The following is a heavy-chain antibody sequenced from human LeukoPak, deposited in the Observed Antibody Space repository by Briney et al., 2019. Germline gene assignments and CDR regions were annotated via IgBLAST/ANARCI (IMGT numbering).Heavy chain of an antibody. CDR3: ARDRSSNDY. V-gene: IGHV1-18*01. Sequence: ASVKVSCKASGYTFTSYGISWVRQAPGQGLEWMGWISAYNGNTNYAQNLQGRVTMSTGTSTSTAYMELTSLTSDDTAIYYCARDRSSNDYWGQGTLVTVSS. J-gene: IGHJ4*02. CDR1: GYTFTSYG. D-gene: IGHD6-19*01. CDR2: ISAYNGNT.